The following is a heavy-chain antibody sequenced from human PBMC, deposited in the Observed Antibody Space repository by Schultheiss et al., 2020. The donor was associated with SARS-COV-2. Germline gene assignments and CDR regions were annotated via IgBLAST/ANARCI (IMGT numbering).Heavy chain of an antibody. CDR3: ARSGYCSGGSCYSPSYAEYFQH. CDR1: GYSISNGYY. CDR2: IYYSGST. J-gene: IGHJ1*01. V-gene: IGHV4-38-2*01. Sequence: SETLSLTCGVSGYSISNGYYWGWIRQPPGKGLEWIGSIYYSGSTYYNPSLKSRVTISVDTSKNQFSLKLSSVTAADTAVYYCARSGYCSGGSCYSPSYAEYFQHWGQGTLVTVSS. D-gene: IGHD2-15*01.